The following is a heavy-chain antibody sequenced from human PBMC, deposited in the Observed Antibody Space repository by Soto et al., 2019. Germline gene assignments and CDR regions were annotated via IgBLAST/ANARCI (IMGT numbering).Heavy chain of an antibody. CDR1: GYTFTSYD. D-gene: IGHD2-2*01. Sequence: GASVKVSCKASGYTFTSYDINWVRQAAGQGLEWMGWMNPNSGNTGYAQKFQGRVTMTRNTSISTAYMELSSLRSEDTAVYYFAINYCSSTSCHYYYYYYMDVWGKGTTVTVSS. CDR2: MNPNSGNT. CDR3: AINYCSSTSCHYYYYYYMDV. V-gene: IGHV1-8*01. J-gene: IGHJ6*03.